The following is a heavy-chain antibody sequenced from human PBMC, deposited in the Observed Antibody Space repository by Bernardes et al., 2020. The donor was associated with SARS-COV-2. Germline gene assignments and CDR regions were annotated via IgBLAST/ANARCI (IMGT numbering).Heavy chain of an antibody. CDR3: AKFTYGDSYFDY. D-gene: IGHD4-17*01. Sequence: GGSLRLSCAASGFTFDDYAMHWVRQAPGKGLEWVSGISWNSGSIGYADSVKGRFTISRDNAKNSLYLQMNSLRAEDTALYYCAKFTYGDSYFDYWGQGTLVTVSS. CDR2: ISWNSGSI. CDR1: GFTFDDYA. V-gene: IGHV3-9*01. J-gene: IGHJ4*02.